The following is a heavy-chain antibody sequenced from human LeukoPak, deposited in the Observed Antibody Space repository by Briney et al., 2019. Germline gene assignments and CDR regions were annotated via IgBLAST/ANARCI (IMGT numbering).Heavy chain of an antibody. Sequence: SETLSLTCTASGGSISSYYWSWIRQPPGKGLEWIGYIYYSGSTNYNPSLKSRVTISVDTSKNQFSLKLSSVTAADTAVYYCARGAGGSYGMDVWGQGTTVTVSS. D-gene: IGHD2-8*02. V-gene: IGHV4-59*08. CDR2: IYYSGST. CDR3: ARGAGGSYGMDV. CDR1: GGSISSYY. J-gene: IGHJ6*02.